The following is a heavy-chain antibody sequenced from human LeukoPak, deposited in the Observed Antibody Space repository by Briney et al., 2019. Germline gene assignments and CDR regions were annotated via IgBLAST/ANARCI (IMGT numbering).Heavy chain of an antibody. CDR2: IYTGGST. Sequence: GGSLRLSCAASGFTVGSNYMSWVRQAPGKGLEWVSVIYTGGSTYYADSVKGRFTISRDNVKKIVYLQMRSLRVEDTAVYYCARHFDGKGSFDFWGQGTLVTVSS. CDR3: ARHFDGKGSFDF. J-gene: IGHJ5*01. D-gene: IGHD3-9*01. V-gene: IGHV3-53*01. CDR1: GFTVGSNY.